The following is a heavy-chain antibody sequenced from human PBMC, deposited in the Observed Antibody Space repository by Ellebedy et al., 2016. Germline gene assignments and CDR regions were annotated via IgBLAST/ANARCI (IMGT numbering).Heavy chain of an antibody. CDR2: IRFDGSSP. CDR3: AKSHPCYYYYGMDV. J-gene: IGHJ6*02. V-gene: IGHV3-74*01. Sequence: GESLKISXATSGFTFSSYWMHWVRQAPGKGLMWVSRIRFDGSSPSYADSVKGRFTISRDNSKNTLYLQMNSLRAEDTAVDYCAKSHPCYYYYGMDVWGQGTTVTVSS. CDR1: GFTFSSYW.